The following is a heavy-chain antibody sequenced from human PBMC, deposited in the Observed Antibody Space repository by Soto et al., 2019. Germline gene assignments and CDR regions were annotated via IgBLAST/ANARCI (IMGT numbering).Heavy chain of an antibody. CDR3: ARVPPHYSSSCWWIDY. CDR1: GYTFTSYA. Sequence: QVQLVQSGAEVKKPGASVKVSCKASGYTFTSYAMHWVRQAPGQRLERMGWINAGNGNTKYSQKFQGRATITRDTSASIADMESSRVRSQDTAVYYCARVPPHYSSSCWWIDYWGQGTLDTDS. D-gene: IGHD6-13*01. V-gene: IGHV1-3*01. J-gene: IGHJ4*02. CDR2: INAGNGNT.